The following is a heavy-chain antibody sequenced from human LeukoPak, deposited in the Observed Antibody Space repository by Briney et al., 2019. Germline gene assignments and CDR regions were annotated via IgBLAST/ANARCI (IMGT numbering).Heavy chain of an antibody. D-gene: IGHD3-10*01. CDR3: ARDTYYYGSGSYYFDY. CDR1: GFSFSNYA. Sequence: GGSLRLSCAASGFSFSNYAMSWVRQAPGKGLEWVSGVTSGGGHIYYADFVKGRFTISRDDSKNTLFLQMDSLRVEDTAVYYCARDTYYYGSGSYYFDYWGQGTLVTVSS. J-gene: IGHJ4*02. CDR2: VTSGGGHI. V-gene: IGHV3-23*01.